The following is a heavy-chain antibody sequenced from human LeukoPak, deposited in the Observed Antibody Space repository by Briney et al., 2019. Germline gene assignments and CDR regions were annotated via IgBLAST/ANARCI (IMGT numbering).Heavy chain of an antibody. Sequence: SETLSLTCSVSGGSVGGSGSHYYWSWIRQSPGKGLEWIAHIYYTGSVNYNPSLKSRVTMSIDTSRNQFSLKLSYVTAADSAVYYCARRNSGWNDSKGWFDPWGQGTLVIVSS. CDR1: GGSVGGSGSHYY. CDR2: IYYTGSV. J-gene: IGHJ5*02. D-gene: IGHD6-19*01. CDR3: ARRNSGWNDSKGWFDP. V-gene: IGHV4-61*01.